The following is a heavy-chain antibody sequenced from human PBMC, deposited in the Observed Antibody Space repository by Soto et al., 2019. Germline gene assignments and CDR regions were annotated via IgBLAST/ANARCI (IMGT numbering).Heavy chain of an antibody. Sequence: QVQLVQSGAEVKKPGASVKVSCXXXXXXFTSYXISWVRQAPGQGLEWMGWISAYNGNTNYAQKLQGRVTMTTDTSTSTAYMELRSLXSXXXXXXXXXXXXXXTHYWGQGTLVTVSS. CDR1: XXXFTSYX. CDR2: ISAYNGNT. V-gene: IGHV1-18*01. CDR3: XXXXXXTHY. J-gene: IGHJ4*02.